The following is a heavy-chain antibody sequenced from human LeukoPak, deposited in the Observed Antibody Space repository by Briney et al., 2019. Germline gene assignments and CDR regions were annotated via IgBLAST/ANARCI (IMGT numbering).Heavy chain of an antibody. V-gene: IGHV1-46*01. CDR3: ARGRFDP. J-gene: IGHJ5*02. CDR2: INPSGGST. CDR1: GYTFSSYY. Sequence: ASVKVSCKASGYTFSSYYIHWVRQAPGQGLEWMGIINPSGGSTSCAQKFQGRVTMSRDTSTSIVYMELSSLKSEDTAVYYCARGRFDPWGQGTLVTVSS.